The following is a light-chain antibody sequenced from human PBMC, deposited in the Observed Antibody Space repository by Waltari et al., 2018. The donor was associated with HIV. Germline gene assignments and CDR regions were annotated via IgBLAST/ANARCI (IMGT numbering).Light chain of an antibody. J-gene: IGKJ4*01. V-gene: IGKV1-33*01. Sequence: DIQLTQSPSSLSASVGDRVTITCQASQDISNYLNWYQKKPGKAPKLLIFDASNLETGVPARFSGGGSGTDFTFTISSLQPEDFATYYCQHYDDLPLTFGGGTKIEMK. CDR3: QHYDDLPLT. CDR2: DAS. CDR1: QDISNY.